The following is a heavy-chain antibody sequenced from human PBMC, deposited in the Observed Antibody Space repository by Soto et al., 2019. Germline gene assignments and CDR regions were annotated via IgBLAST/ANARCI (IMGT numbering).Heavy chain of an antibody. CDR2: INYRGST. CDR3: ARDAPGVAPY. D-gene: IGHD2-15*01. CDR1: GGSINSGDSY. J-gene: IGHJ4*02. V-gene: IGHV4-31*03. Sequence: QVQLQESGPGLVRPSQTLSLTCTVSGGSINSGDSYWNWIRQHPEKGLEWIGYINYRGSTFYTPSLKSRIIISVDTSKNQFSLKLSSVTAADTAVYYCARDAPGVAPYWGQGTLVTVSS.